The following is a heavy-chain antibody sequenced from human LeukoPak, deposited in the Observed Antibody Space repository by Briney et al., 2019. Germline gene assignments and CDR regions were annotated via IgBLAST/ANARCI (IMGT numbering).Heavy chain of an antibody. CDR1: GFTFSSYG. CDR3: ARDYAAAFDY. D-gene: IGHD3-16*01. V-gene: IGHV3-33*01. CDR2: IWYDGSNK. J-gene: IGHJ4*02. Sequence: GRSLRLSCAASGFTFSSYGMHWVRQAPDKGLEWVAVIWYDGSNKYYADSVKGRFTISRDNSKNTLYLQMNSLRAEDTAVYYCARDYAAAFDYWGQGTLVTVSS.